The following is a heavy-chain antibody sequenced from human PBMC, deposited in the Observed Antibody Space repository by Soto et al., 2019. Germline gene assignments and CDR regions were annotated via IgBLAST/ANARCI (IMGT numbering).Heavy chain of an antibody. J-gene: IGHJ4*02. CDR1: GFTFSSYA. Sequence: GGSLRLSCAASGFTFSSYAKNSVRQAPGKGLELVAEISGSGPSTYYAPSVKGRFIISSDSSKNTLYLHMYSLRAEDTAIDYCAKSRSGLFTLGDFNYWGQVALVTV. V-gene: IGHV3-23*01. CDR3: AKSRSGLFTLGDFNY. D-gene: IGHD1-1*01. CDR2: ISGSGPST.